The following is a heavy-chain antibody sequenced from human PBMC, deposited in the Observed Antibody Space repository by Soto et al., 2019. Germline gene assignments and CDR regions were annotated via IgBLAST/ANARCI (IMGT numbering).Heavy chain of an antibody. CDR1: GYTFTGYY. Sequence: GASVKVSCKASGYTFTGYYMHWVRQAPGQGLEWMGWINPNSGGTNYAQKFQGWVTMTRDTSISTAYMELSRLRSEDTAVYYCARVQDCGGDCYSFAYFDYWGQGTLVTVSS. V-gene: IGHV1-2*04. D-gene: IGHD2-21*02. CDR2: INPNSGGT. J-gene: IGHJ4*02. CDR3: ARVQDCGGDCYSFAYFDY.